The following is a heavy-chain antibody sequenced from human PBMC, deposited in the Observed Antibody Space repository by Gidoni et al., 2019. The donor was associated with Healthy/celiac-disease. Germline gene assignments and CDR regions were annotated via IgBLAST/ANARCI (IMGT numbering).Heavy chain of an antibody. Sequence: EVQLVESGGGLVQPGGSLRLSCAAAGCTFSSYWMHWVRQAPGKGLVWVSRINSDGSSTSYADSVKGRFTISRDNAKNTLYLQMNSLRAEDTAVYYCAREPYSRGWGHDYWGQGTLVTVSS. CDR1: GCTFSSYW. CDR3: AREPYSRGWGHDY. V-gene: IGHV3-74*01. D-gene: IGHD6-19*01. CDR2: INSDGSST. J-gene: IGHJ4*02.